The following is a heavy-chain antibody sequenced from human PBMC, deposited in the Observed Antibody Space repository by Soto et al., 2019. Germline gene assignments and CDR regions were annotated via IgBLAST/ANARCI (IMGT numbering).Heavy chain of an antibody. V-gene: IGHV3-9*01. D-gene: IGHD3-22*01. J-gene: IGHJ3*02. CDR3: AKARMIVVVSDAFDI. CDR2: ISWNSGSI. Sequence: SLRLSCAASGFTFDDYAMHWVRQAPGKGLEWVSGISWNSGSIGYADSVKGRFTISRDNAKNSLYLQMNSLRAEDTALYYCAKARMIVVVSDAFDIWGQGTMVTVSS. CDR1: GFTFDDYA.